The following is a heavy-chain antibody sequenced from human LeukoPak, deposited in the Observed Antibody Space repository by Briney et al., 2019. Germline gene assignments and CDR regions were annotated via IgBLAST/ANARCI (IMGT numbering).Heavy chain of an antibody. V-gene: IGHV1-69*04. Sequence: SVKVSCKASGGTFSSYAISWVRQAPGQGLEWMGRIIPILGIANYAQKFQGRVTITADKSTSTAYMELSSLRSEDTAVYYCARSSDSYYFDYWGQGTLVTVSS. CDR2: IIPILGIA. CDR3: ARSSDSYYFDY. D-gene: IGHD2-15*01. CDR1: GGTFSSYA. J-gene: IGHJ4*02.